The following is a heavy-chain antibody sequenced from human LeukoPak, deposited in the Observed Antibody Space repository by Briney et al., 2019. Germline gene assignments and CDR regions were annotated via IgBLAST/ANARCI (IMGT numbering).Heavy chain of an antibody. V-gene: IGHV3-15*07. CDR1: GFTFSNAW. Sequence: GRSLRLSCAASGFTFSNAWMNWVRQAPGKGLEWVGRIKSKTDGGTTDYAAPVKGRFTISRDDSKNTLYLQMNSLKTEDTAVYYCTTGRLVGATTDYWGQGTLVTVSS. J-gene: IGHJ4*02. CDR3: TTGRLVGATTDY. D-gene: IGHD1-26*01. CDR2: IKSKTDGGTT.